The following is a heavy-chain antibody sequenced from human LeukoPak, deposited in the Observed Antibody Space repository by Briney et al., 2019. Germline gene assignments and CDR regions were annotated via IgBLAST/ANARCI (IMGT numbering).Heavy chain of an antibody. V-gene: IGHV3-23*01. CDR3: ARRQTYYYDSSGCLFDY. CDR2: ISGSGGST. J-gene: IGHJ4*02. Sequence: GGSLRLSCAASGFTFSSYEMNWVRQAPGKGLEWVSAISGSGGSTYYADSVKGRFTISRDNSKNTLYLQMNSLRAGDTAVYYCARRQTYYYDSSGCLFDYWGQGTLVTVSS. CDR1: GFTFSSYE. D-gene: IGHD3-22*01.